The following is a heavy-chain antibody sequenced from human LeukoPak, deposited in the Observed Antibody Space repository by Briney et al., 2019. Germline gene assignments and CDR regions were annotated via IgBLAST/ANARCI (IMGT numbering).Heavy chain of an antibody. J-gene: IGHJ4*02. Sequence: GGSLRLSCAASGFIFSNDAMHWVRQAPGKGLEWVAFIWFDGSNKHYADSVKGRFTISRDNSEDTLYLQMNSLRAEDTAVYYCVRDPSGSGFAFDSWGQGALVTVPS. V-gene: IGHV3-33*01. CDR2: IWFDGSNK. CDR3: VRDPSGSGFAFDS. CDR1: GFIFSNDA. D-gene: IGHD1-1*01.